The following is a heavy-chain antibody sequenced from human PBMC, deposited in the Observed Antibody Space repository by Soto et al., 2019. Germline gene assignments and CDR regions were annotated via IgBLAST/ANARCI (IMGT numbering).Heavy chain of an antibody. J-gene: IGHJ6*02. V-gene: IGHV3-33*01. CDR3: ARRGDYVYYYAMDV. D-gene: IGHD4-17*01. Sequence: QVQLVESGGGVVQPGTSLRLSCVASGFTFSSYGMNWVRQAPGKGPEWVAVIWFDGSNEYYGDSLKGRFTISRDNSKNTRYLQMNSLRADDTAVYYCARRGDYVYYYAMDVWGQGTTVTVSS. CDR2: IWFDGSNE. CDR1: GFTFSSYG.